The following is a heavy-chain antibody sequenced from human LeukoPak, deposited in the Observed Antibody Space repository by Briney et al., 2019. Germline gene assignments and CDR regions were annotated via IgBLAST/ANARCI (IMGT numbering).Heavy chain of an antibody. CDR2: IYYSGST. J-gene: IGHJ3*02. D-gene: IGHD2-21*01. CDR1: GGSISSGDYY. V-gene: IGHV4-30-4*08. Sequence: SETLSLTCTVSGGSISSGDYYWSWIRQPPGKGLEWIGYIYYSGSTYYNPSLKSRVTISVDTSKNQFSLKLSSVTAADTAVYYCARADYCSGDCVDAFDIWGQGAMVTVSS. CDR3: ARADYCSGDCVDAFDI.